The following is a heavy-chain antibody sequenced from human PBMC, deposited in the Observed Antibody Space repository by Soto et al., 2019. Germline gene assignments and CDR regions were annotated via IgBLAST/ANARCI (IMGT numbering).Heavy chain of an antibody. D-gene: IGHD5-12*01. Sequence: QVQLPEPGPGLLKPSQTLSLTCTFSVASISSVLSYWIWIRQHPGKVLEWFGYMFNSGTTYNHPSLKSRVNISADTSKNQFSLRLTSVTPADTAVYYCARDNGYGHFDSWGQGTLVTVSS. CDR3: ARDNGYGHFDS. CDR1: VASISSVLSY. CDR2: MFNSGTT. V-gene: IGHV4-31*03. J-gene: IGHJ4*02.